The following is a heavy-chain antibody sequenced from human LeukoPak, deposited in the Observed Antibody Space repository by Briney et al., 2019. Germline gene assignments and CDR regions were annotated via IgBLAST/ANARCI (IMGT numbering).Heavy chain of an antibody. CDR2: IYYSGST. V-gene: IGHV4-39*01. CDR1: GSSISSSSYY. CDR3: ARQGAGIVLSNWFDP. D-gene: IGHD1-26*01. Sequence: LETLSLNCTVSGSSISSSSYYWGWIRQLPGNGLEWIGRIYYSGSTYYNPSLKSRVTISVDTSKNQFSLKLSSVTAADTAVYYCARQGAGIVLSNWFDPWGQGTLVTVSS. J-gene: IGHJ5*02.